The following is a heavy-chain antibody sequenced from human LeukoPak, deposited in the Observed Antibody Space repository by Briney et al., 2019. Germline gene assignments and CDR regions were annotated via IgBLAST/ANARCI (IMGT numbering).Heavy chain of an antibody. CDR2: VTSDGSTT. CDR1: GFPFSNYW. J-gene: IGHJ4*02. Sequence: GGSRRLSCAAAGFPFSNYWMHWVRQAPGKGLVWVSRVTSDGSTTNYGGSVKGRLTISRDNAENTLYMRMNSLRPEDTAVYYCARGYYSSSRIDYWGQGSLVTVSS. CDR3: ARGYYSSSRIDY. D-gene: IGHD6-13*01. V-gene: IGHV3-74*01.